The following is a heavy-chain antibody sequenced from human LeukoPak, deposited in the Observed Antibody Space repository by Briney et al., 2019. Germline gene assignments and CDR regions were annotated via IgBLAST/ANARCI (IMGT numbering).Heavy chain of an antibody. CDR3: ARGSTMIVVALNAEYFQH. V-gene: IGHV1-69*05. CDR2: IIPIFGTA. CDR1: GGTFSIYA. J-gene: IGHJ1*01. Sequence: SVKVSFKASGGTFSIYAISWVRQAPGQGLEWMGGIIPIFGTANYAQKFQGRVTMTRDTSTSTVYMELSSLRSEDTAVYYCARGSTMIVVALNAEYFQHWGQGTLVTVSS. D-gene: IGHD3-22*01.